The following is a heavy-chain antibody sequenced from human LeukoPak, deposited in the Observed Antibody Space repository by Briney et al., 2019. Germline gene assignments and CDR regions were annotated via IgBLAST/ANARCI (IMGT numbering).Heavy chain of an antibody. J-gene: IGHJ6*02. CDR1: GGSISSGDYY. D-gene: IGHD3-16*01. Sequence: SETLSLTCTVSGGSISSGDYYWSWLRQPPGKGLEWIGYIYYSGSTYYNPSLKSRVTISVDTSKNQFSLKLSSVTAADTAVYYCASRYVPNYYYGMDVWGQGTTVTVSS. V-gene: IGHV4-30-4*01. CDR3: ASRYVPNYYYGMDV. CDR2: IYYSGST.